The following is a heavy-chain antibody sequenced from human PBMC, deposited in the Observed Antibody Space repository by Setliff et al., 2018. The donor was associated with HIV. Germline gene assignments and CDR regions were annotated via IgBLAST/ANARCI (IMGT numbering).Heavy chain of an antibody. J-gene: IGHJ4*02. V-gene: IGHV1-46*01. CDR2: INPSDGTT. CDR3: VKEYHTTATDTRVANYFDY. D-gene: IGHD6-13*01. Sequence: AASVKVSCKASGYSFTSCFMHWVRQAPGQGLEYMGIINPSDGTTDYTQKFQDRVTMTSDTSTSTVYMELRSLRSEDTAIYYCVKEYHTTATDTRVANYFDYWGQGTLVTVSS. CDR1: GYSFTSCF.